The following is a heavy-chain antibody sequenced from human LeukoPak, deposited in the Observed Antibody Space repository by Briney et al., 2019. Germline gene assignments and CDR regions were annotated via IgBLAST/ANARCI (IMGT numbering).Heavy chain of an antibody. CDR3: AREEDAGYDILTGYYPLDY. CDR1: GFTFSSYW. Sequence: GGSLRLSCAASGFTFSSYWMSWVRQASGKGLEWVANIKQDGSEKYYVDSVKGRFTISRDNAKNSLYLQMNSLRAEDTAVYYCAREEDAGYDILTGYYPLDYWGQGTLVTVSS. J-gene: IGHJ4*02. D-gene: IGHD3-9*01. CDR2: IKQDGSEK. V-gene: IGHV3-7*01.